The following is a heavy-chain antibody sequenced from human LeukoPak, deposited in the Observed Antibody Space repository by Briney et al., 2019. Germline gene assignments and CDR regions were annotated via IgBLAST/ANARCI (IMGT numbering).Heavy chain of an antibody. V-gene: IGHV3-7*04. CDR1: GFTFSSYW. CDR2: IKQDRSEK. D-gene: IGHD2-2*01. Sequence: GGSLRLSCAASGFTFSSYWMSWVRRAPGKGLEWVANIKQDRSEKYYVDSVKGRFTISRDNAKNSLYLQMNSLRAEDTAVYYCARGQLPYYYGMDVWGQGTTVTVSS. CDR3: ARGQLPYYYGMDV. J-gene: IGHJ6*02.